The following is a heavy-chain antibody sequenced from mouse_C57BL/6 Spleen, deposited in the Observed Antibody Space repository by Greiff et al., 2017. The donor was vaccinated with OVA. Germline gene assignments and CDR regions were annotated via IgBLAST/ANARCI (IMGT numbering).Heavy chain of an antibody. CDR1: GFTFSSYG. D-gene: IGHD2-4*01. V-gene: IGHV5-6*01. CDR2: ISSGGSYT. Sequence: EVQLVESGGDLVKPGGSLKLSCAASGFTFSSYGMSWVRQTPDKRLEWVATISSGGSYTYYPDSVKGRFTISRDNAKNTLYLQMSSLKSEDTAMYYCARQNYDYDGGMDYWGQGTSVTVSS. J-gene: IGHJ4*01. CDR3: ARQNYDYDGGMDY.